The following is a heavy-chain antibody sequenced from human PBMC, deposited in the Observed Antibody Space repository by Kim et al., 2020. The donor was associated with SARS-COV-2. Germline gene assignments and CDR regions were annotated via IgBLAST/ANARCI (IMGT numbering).Heavy chain of an antibody. D-gene: IGHD3-3*01. V-gene: IGHV1-8*01. CDR3: ARGGVVTIFGVVIIRWFDP. J-gene: IGHJ5*02. Sequence: ASVKVSCKASGYTFTSYDINWVRQATGQGLEWMGWMNPNSGNTGYAQKFQGRVTMTRNTSISTAYMELSNLRSEDTAVYYCARGGVVTIFGVVIIRWFDPWGQGTLVTVSS. CDR1: GYTFTSYD. CDR2: MNPNSGNT.